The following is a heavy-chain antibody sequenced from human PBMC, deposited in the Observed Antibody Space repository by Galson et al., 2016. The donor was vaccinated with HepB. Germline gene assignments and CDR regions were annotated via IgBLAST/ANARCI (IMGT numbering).Heavy chain of an antibody. CDR3: ARDPGVAAAGHYNGLDV. CDR2: IIPIFGTT. D-gene: IGHD6-13*01. J-gene: IGHJ6*02. CDR1: GDTFSSYA. Sequence: SVKVSCKASGDTFSSYAISWVRQAPGQGLEWMGGIIPIFGTTNYAQKFQGRVTITADESTSTAYMELSSLRSEDTAVYYRARDPGVAAAGHYNGLDVWGQGTTVTVSS. V-gene: IGHV1-69*13.